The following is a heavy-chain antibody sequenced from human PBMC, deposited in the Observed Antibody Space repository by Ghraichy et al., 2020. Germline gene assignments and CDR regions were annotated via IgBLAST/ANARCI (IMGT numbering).Heavy chain of an antibody. V-gene: IGHV3-7*03. CDR1: GFTFSNYW. CDR3: ARDGPGDHGAFDI. CDR2: IKRDGSDK. D-gene: IGHD3-10*01. J-gene: IGHJ3*02. Sequence: GGSLRLSCAASGFTFSNYWMSWVRQAPGKGLEWVANIKRDGSDKYYVDSVKGRFTISRDNAENSLYLQMNSLRAEDTAVYYCARDGPGDHGAFDIWGQGTMVTVS.